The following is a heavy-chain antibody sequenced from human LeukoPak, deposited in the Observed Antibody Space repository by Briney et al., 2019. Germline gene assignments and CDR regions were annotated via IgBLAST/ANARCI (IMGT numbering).Heavy chain of an antibody. V-gene: IGHV1-24*01. CDR1: GYTLTELS. D-gene: IGHD2-15*01. J-gene: IGHJ4*02. Sequence: GASVKVSCKVSGYTLTELSMHWVRQALGKGLEWMGGFDPEDGETIYAQKFQGRVTMTEDTSTDTAYMELSSLRSEDTAVYYCATAGYCSGGSCSYYFDYWGQGTLVTVSS. CDR3: ATAGYCSGGSCSYYFDY. CDR2: FDPEDGET.